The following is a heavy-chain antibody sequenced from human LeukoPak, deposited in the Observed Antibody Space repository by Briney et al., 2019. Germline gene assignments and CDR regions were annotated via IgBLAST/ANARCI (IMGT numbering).Heavy chain of an antibody. V-gene: IGHV3-13*01. J-gene: IGHJ4*02. CDR3: ARGGGTHSSGWVDY. D-gene: IGHD6-19*01. Sequence: GGSLRLSCAASGFTFSSYDMHWVRQATGKGLEWVSAIGTAGDTYYPGSVKGRFTISRENAKNSLYLQMNSLRAGDTAVYYRARGGGTHSSGWVDYWGQGTLATVSS. CDR2: IGTAGDT. CDR1: GFTFSSYD.